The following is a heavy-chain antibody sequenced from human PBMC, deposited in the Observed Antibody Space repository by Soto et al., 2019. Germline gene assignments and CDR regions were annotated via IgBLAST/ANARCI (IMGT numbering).Heavy chain of an antibody. D-gene: IGHD3-10*01. V-gene: IGHV4-4*07. CDR2: VYSSGTT. CDR1: GGSINSYW. J-gene: IGHJ4*02. Sequence: LSLTCSVSGGSINSYWWSWIRQPAGKGLEWIGRVYSSGTTDYNPSLNSRATMSVETSKNQFSLKLSSVTAADTAVYYCARDIGSYAYGEGYWGQGIQVTVSS. CDR3: ARDIGSYAYGEGY.